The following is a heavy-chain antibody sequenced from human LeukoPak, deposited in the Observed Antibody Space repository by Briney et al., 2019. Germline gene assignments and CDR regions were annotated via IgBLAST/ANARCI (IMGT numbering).Heavy chain of an antibody. CDR2: ISSSSTI. J-gene: IGHJ3*02. CDR3: AREPRESCATFDI. V-gene: IGHV3-48*02. Sequence: PGRSLRLSCAASGFTFRTYSMNWVRQAPGKGLEWVSYISSSSTIYYADSVKGRFTISRDNAKNSLYLQMNSLRDEDTAVYYCAREPRESCATFDIWGQGTMVTVSS. CDR1: GFTFRTYS.